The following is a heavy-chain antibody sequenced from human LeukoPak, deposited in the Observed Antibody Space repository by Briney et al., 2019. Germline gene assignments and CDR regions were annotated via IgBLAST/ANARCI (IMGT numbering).Heavy chain of an antibody. J-gene: IGHJ6*02. V-gene: IGHV3-66*01. CDR3: ARARSMVRGVTIYYYGMDV. CDR2: IYSGGST. Sequence: PGGSLRLSCAASGFTVSSNYMSWVRQAPGKGLEWVSVIYSGGSTYYADSVKGRFTISRDNSKNTLYPQMNSLRAEDTAVYYCARARSMVRGVTIYYYGMDVWGQGTTVTVSS. D-gene: IGHD3-10*01. CDR1: GFTVSSNY.